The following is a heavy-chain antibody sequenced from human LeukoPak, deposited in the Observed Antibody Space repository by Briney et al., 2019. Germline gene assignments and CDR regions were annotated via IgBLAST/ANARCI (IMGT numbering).Heavy chain of an antibody. Sequence: SETLSLTCTVSGGSISSYYWSWIWQPPGTGLEWNGYIYYSGSTNYNPSLKSRVTISVDTSKNQFSLKLSSVTAADTAVYYCVRGQDRAKQGYWGQGTLVTVSS. CDR1: GGSISSYY. CDR3: VRGQDRAKQGY. CDR2: IYYSGST. D-gene: IGHD5-18*01. V-gene: IGHV4-59*12. J-gene: IGHJ4*02.